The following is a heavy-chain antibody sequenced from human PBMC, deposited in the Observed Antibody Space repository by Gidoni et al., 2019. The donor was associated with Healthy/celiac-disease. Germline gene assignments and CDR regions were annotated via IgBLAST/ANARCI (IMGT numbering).Heavy chain of an antibody. V-gene: IGHV3-23*01. CDR2: ISGSGGST. D-gene: IGHD6-19*01. CDR1: GLTFSSYA. J-gene: IGHJ4*02. CDR3: AKDPRQWLVPNYFDY. Sequence: EVQLLEFGGRLVQPGGALRLPCAAPGLTFSSYAMSWVRQAPGKGLDWVSAISGSGGSTYYADSVKGRFTISRDNSKNTLYLQMNSLRAEDTAVYYCAKDPRQWLVPNYFDYWGQGTLVTVSS.